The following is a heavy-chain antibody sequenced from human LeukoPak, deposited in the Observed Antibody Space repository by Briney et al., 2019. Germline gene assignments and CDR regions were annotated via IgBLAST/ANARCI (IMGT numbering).Heavy chain of an antibody. CDR3: ARGYNWNYWESNYYFDY. CDR2: ISAYNGNT. J-gene: IGHJ4*02. CDR1: GYTFTSYG. Sequence: ASVKVSCKASGYTFTSYGISWVRQAPGQGLEWMGWISAYNGNTNYAQKLQGGVTMTTDTSTSTAYMELRSLRSDDTAVYYCARGYNWNYWESNYYFDYWGQGTLVTVSS. V-gene: IGHV1-18*01. D-gene: IGHD1-7*01.